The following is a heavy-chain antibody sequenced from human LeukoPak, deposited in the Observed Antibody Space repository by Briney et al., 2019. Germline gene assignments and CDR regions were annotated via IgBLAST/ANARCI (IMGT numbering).Heavy chain of an antibody. CDR1: GFTFSSYS. CDR3: ARGFGMDV. V-gene: IGHV3-48*04. J-gene: IGHJ6*02. Sequence: GGSLRLSCAASGFTFSSYSLNWVRQAPGKGLEWVSFISSSSITIYYADSVKGRFTISRDNAEKSLYLQMNSLRAEDTAVYYCARGFGMDVWGQGTTVTVSS. CDR2: ISSSSITI.